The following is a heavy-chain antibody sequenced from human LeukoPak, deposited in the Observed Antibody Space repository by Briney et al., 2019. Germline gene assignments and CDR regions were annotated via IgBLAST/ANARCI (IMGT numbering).Heavy chain of an antibody. Sequence: ASVKVSCKASGYTFTSYYMHWVRQAPGQGLEWMGIINPSGGSTSYAQKFQGRVTMTRDTSTSTVYMELSSLRSDDTAVYYCARTSGLLRYADYWGQGTLVTVSS. CDR2: INPSGGST. V-gene: IGHV1-46*01. D-gene: IGHD3-9*01. J-gene: IGHJ4*02. CDR3: ARTSGLLRYADY. CDR1: GYTFTSYY.